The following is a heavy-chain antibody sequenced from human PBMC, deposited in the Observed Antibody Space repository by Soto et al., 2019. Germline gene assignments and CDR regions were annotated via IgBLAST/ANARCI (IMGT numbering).Heavy chain of an antibody. D-gene: IGHD6-6*01. CDR1: GFTFSGYA. CDR2: TSYDENYK. V-gene: IGHV3-30*04. CDR3: ARQGGSSGIWYFDY. J-gene: IGHJ4*02. Sequence: QVQLVESGGGVVQPGRSLRVSCAASGFTFSGYAMHWVRQAPGKGLEWVAATSYDENYKYYADSVKGRFTISRDNSKNTLFLQMNSLRTEDTAVYYCARQGGSSGIWYFDYWGQGSLVTVSS.